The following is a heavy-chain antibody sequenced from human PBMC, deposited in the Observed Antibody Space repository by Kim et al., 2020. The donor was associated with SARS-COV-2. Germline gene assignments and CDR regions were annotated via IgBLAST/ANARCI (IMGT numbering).Heavy chain of an antibody. D-gene: IGHD3-9*01. CDR1: GYTFTGHY. CDR2: VNPNSGGT. Sequence: ASVKVSCKASGYTFTGHYVHWLRQAPGQGLEWMGRVNPNSGGTDYAQKFQGRVTMTRDTSIITAYMELSRLTSDDTAVYYCARGFKAGDISYFADYWGQG. V-gene: IGHV1-2*06. CDR3: ARGFKAGDISYFADY. J-gene: IGHJ4*02.